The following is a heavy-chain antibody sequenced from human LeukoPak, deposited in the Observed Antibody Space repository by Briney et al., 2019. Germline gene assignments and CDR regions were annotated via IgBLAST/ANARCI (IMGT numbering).Heavy chain of an antibody. V-gene: IGHV3-74*01. Sequence: GGSLGLSCAASGFTFSSYWMHWVRQAPGKGLVWVSRIIDGGSTTTYADSVKGRFTISRDNAKNTLYLQMNGLRAEDTAVYYCSRSAYYDGSGNYYDYWGQGTLVTVSS. CDR1: GFTFSSYW. CDR2: IIDGGSTT. J-gene: IGHJ4*02. CDR3: SRSAYYDGSGNYYDY. D-gene: IGHD3-22*01.